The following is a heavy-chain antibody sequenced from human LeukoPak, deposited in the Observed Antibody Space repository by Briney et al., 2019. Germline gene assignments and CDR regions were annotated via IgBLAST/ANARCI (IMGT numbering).Heavy chain of an antibody. J-gene: IGHJ4*02. CDR2: INPNSGGT. CDR1: GYTFTGYY. D-gene: IGHD5-18*01. Sequence: ASVKVSCKASGYTFTGYYMHWVRQAPGQRLGWMGWINPNSGGTHSAQKFQGWVTMTRDTSISTAYMGMSRLRYDDTAVYYCARGGPPMVTAMVSFNYWGQGTLVTVSS. V-gene: IGHV1-2*04. CDR3: ARGGPPMVTAMVSFNY.